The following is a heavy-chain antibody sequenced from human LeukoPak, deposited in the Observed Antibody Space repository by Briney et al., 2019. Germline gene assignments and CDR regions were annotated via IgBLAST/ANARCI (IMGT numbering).Heavy chain of an antibody. J-gene: IGHJ4*02. CDR3: ARLSQNPDYFASGGYYYLGY. V-gene: IGHV1-8*01. Sequence: GASVKVSCKASRYTFSSYDINWVREAAGQGLEWMGWMNPYTDRTGFAQKFQGRLTMTRDTSISTAYMELSSLRSEDTAVYYGARLSQNPDYFASGGYYYLGYWGQGTPVTVSS. CDR1: RYTFSSYD. D-gene: IGHD3-22*01. CDR2: MNPYTDRT.